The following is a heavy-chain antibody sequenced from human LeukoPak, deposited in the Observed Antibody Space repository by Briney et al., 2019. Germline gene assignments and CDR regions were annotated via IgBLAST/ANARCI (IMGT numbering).Heavy chain of an antibody. Sequence: SETLSLTCTVPGGSISSYYWSWIRQPPGKGLEWIGYIYYSGSTNYNPSFKSRVTISVDTSKNQFSLKLSSVTAADTAIYSCARPRLEYCSGGSCFDAFDIWGQGTMVTVSS. CDR1: GGSISSYY. CDR3: ARPRLEYCSGGSCFDAFDI. D-gene: IGHD2-15*01. V-gene: IGHV4-59*01. CDR2: IYYSGST. J-gene: IGHJ3*02.